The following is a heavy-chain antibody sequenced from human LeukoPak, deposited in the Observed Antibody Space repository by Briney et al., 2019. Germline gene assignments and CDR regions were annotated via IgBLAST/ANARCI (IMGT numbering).Heavy chain of an antibody. V-gene: IGHV3-53*01. J-gene: IGHJ5*02. CDR2: IYSGGST. CDR3: ARDGSQNWFDP. D-gene: IGHD6-13*01. Sequence: GGSLRLSCAASGFTVSSNYMSWVRQAPGKGLEWVSVIYSGGSTYYADSVKGRFTISRDNSKNTLYLQMNSLRAEDTAVYYCARDGSQNWFDPWGQGTLVTVSS. CDR1: GFTVSSNY.